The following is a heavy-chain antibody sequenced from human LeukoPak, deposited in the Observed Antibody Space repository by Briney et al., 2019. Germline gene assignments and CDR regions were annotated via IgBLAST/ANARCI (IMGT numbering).Heavy chain of an antibody. CDR3: ARIWLRMASYFDY. Sequence: SETLSLTCAVYGGSFSGYYWSWIRQPPGKGLEWIGEINHSGSTNYNPSLKSRVTISVDTSKNQFSLKLSSVTAADTAVYYCARIWLRMASYFDYWGQGTLVTVSS. CDR1: GGSFSGYY. CDR2: INHSGST. D-gene: IGHD5-24*01. J-gene: IGHJ4*02. V-gene: IGHV4-34*01.